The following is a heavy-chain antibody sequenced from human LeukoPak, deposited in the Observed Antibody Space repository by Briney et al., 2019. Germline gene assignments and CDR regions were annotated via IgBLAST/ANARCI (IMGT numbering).Heavy chain of an antibody. CDR1: GGTFSSYA. Sequence: GASVKVSCKASGGTFSSYAISWVRQAPGQGLEWMGGIIPIFGTANYAQKFQGRVTITADESTSTAYMELSSLRSEDTAVYYCARGAIQTRSSNWFDPWGQGTLVTVSS. V-gene: IGHV1-69*13. CDR3: ARGAIQTRSSNWFDP. J-gene: IGHJ5*02. CDR2: IIPIFGTA.